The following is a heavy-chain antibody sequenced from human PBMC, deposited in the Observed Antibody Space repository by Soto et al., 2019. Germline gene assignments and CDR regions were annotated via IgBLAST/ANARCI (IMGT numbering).Heavy chain of an antibody. CDR2: NYYSGIT. J-gene: IGHJ6*02. CDR1: GASIYNGCYF. CDR3: ARGSSIAGLYYGMDV. V-gene: IGHV4-31*03. D-gene: IGHD6-6*01. Sequence: SETLSLTCSVSGASIYNGCYFWSWIRQSPGKGLEWIGYNYYSGITYYNPSLKSRVTISLDTSKNQFSLKLSSVTAADTAVYYCARGSSIAGLYYGMDVWGQGTAVTVSS.